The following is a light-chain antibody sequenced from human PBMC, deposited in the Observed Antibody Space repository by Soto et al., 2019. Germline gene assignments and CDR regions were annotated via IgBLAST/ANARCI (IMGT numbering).Light chain of an antibody. V-gene: IGKV1-12*01. CDR2: AAS. CDR3: QQSSSFSLT. CDR1: QSITNW. Sequence: DIQMTQSPSSVSASVGDRVTITCRASQSITNWLAWYQQKPGKAPKLLIYAASSLQSGVPSRFSGSGSGTDFTLTINNLQPEDFATYHCQQSSSFSLTFGGGTKVEIK. J-gene: IGKJ4*01.